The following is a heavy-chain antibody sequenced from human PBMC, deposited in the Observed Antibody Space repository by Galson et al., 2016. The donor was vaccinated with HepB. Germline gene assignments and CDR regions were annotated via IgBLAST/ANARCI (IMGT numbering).Heavy chain of an antibody. V-gene: IGHV3-33*01. D-gene: IGHD1-1*01. Sequence: SLRLSCAASGLTFSSYGMHWVRQAPGKGLEWVALIWYDGSNKYYEDSVKGRFTISRDNSKNTLYLQMNSLRAEDTAVYCGARVRGGTSTGYFDLWGQGTLVTVSS. CDR2: IWYDGSNK. CDR1: GLTFSSYG. CDR3: ARVRGGTSTGYFDL. J-gene: IGHJ4*02.